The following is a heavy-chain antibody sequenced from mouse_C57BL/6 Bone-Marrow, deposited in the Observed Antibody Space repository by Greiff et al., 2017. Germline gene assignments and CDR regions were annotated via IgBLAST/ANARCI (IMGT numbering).Heavy chain of an antibody. CDR2: INPNYGTT. V-gene: IGHV1-39*01. CDR3: AREGNYYGSPYAMDY. CDR1: GYSFTDYN. J-gene: IGHJ4*01. D-gene: IGHD1-1*01. Sequence: EVKLQESGPELVKPGASVKISCKASGYSFTDYNMNWVKQSNGKSLEWIGVINPNYGTTNYNQKFKGKATLTVDQSSSTAYMQLNSLTSEDSAIYYCAREGNYYGSPYAMDYWGQGTSVTVSS.